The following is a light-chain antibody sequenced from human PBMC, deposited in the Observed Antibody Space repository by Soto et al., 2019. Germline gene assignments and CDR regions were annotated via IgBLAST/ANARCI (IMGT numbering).Light chain of an antibody. CDR2: GAS. V-gene: IGKV3-20*01. Sequence: EIVLTQSPGTLSLSPGERATLSCRASQNLSSSYLTWYQQKPGQAPRLLIYGASSRATGIADRFSGSGSGTDFTLTISRLEPEDFATYYCQQYGSSPSITFGQGTRLEL. J-gene: IGKJ5*01. CDR3: QQYGSSPSIT. CDR1: QNLSSSY.